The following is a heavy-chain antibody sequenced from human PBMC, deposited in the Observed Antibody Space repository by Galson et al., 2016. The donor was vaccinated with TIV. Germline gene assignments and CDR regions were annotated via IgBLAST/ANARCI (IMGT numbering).Heavy chain of an antibody. Sequence: SVKVSCKASGVTFSSYAINWVRQAPGQGLEWMGGIIPMFGTTNYAQKFQGRVTITTVAATSTAYMQLSSLRSEDTAVYYCARAQNLVDSSGNYRHASDIWGQGTMVTVST. CDR3: ARAQNLVDSSGNYRHASDI. CDR2: IIPMFGTT. CDR1: GVTFSSYA. J-gene: IGHJ3*02. D-gene: IGHD3-22*01. V-gene: IGHV1-69*05.